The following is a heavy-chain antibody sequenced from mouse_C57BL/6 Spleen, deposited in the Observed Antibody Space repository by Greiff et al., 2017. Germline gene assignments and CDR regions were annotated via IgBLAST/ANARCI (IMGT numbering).Heavy chain of an antibody. Sequence: EVQLQESGPGLVKPSPSLSLTCSVTGYSITSGYYWNWIRQFPGNKLEWMGYISYDGSNNYNPSLKNRISITRDTSKTQFFLKLNSVTTEDTATYYSARATTVSAYWGQGTLVTVSA. J-gene: IGHJ3*01. CDR1: GYSITSGYY. CDR3: ARATTVSAY. D-gene: IGHD1-1*01. CDR2: ISYDGSN. V-gene: IGHV3-6*01.